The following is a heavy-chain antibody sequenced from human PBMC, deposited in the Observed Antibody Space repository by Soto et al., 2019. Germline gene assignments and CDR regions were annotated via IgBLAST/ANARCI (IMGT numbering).Heavy chain of an antibody. V-gene: IGHV5-51*01. CDR2: IYPGDSDT. CDR1: GYSFTSYW. Sequence: PGESLNISCKGSGYSFTSYWIGWVRQMPGKGLEWMGIIYPGDSDTRYSPSFQGQVTISADKSISTAYLQWSSLKASDTAMYYCARRDYDILTGYYSYGMDVWGQGTTVTVSS. J-gene: IGHJ6*02. D-gene: IGHD3-9*01. CDR3: ARRDYDILTGYYSYGMDV.